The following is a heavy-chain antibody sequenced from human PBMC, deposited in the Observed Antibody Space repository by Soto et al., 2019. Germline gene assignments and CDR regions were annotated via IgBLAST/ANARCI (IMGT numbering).Heavy chain of an antibody. Sequence: QVQLQESGPGLVKPSQTLSLTCTVSGGSISSGDYYWSWIRQPPGKGLEWIGYIYYSGSTYYNPSLKIRVNISVDTSTNQFSLKLSSVTAADTAVYYCARGRDGYKLYYFDYWGQGTLVTVSS. CDR2: IYYSGST. D-gene: IGHD5-12*01. CDR1: GGSISSGDYY. J-gene: IGHJ4*02. V-gene: IGHV4-30-4*01. CDR3: ARGRDGYKLYYFDY.